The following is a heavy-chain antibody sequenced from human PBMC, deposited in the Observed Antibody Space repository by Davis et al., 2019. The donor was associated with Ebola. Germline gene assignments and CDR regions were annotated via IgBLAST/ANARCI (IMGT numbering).Heavy chain of an antibody. CDR1: GYSFTSYW. Sequence: GGSLRLSCKGSGYSFTSYWIGWVRQMPGKGLEWMGIIYPGDSDTRYSPSFQGQVTISADKSISTAYLQWSSLKASDTAMYYCARERYYYDSSGYYYYYGMDVWGQGTTVTVSS. CDR2: IYPGDSDT. J-gene: IGHJ6*02. D-gene: IGHD3-22*01. V-gene: IGHV5-51*01. CDR3: ARERYYYDSSGYYYYYGMDV.